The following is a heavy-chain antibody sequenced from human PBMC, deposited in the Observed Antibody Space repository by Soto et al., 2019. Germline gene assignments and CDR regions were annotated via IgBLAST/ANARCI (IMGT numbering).Heavy chain of an antibody. J-gene: IGHJ5*02. CDR3: ARDIGRSSWFGTPPNWFDP. D-gene: IGHD6-13*01. CDR1: GFTFSSYG. V-gene: IGHV3-33*01. Sequence: QVQLVESGGGVVQPGRSLRLSCAASGFTFSSYGMHWVRQAPGKGLEWVAVIWSDGSNKYYADSVKGRFTISRDNSKNTLFLQIISLRAEDTAVYYCARDIGRSSWFGTPPNWFDPWGQGTLVTVSS. CDR2: IWSDGSNK.